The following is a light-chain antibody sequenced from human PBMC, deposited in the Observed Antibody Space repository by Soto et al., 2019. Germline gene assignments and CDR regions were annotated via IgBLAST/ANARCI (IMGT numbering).Light chain of an antibody. CDR1: QSVSDR. CDR3: QQYNTWPWT. Sequence: EIVMTPSPATLSVSQGESAPLSCRASQSVSDRVVWYQQKSGQAPSLLIYAASTRATGIPARFSGSGSETEFILTISSLQSEDFAVYYCQQYNTWPWTFAQGTKVDI. V-gene: IGKV3-15*01. J-gene: IGKJ1*01. CDR2: AAS.